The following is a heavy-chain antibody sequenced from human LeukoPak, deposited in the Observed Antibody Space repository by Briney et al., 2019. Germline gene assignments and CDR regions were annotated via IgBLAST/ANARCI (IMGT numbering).Heavy chain of an antibody. CDR2: IIPIFGTT. D-gene: IGHD6-13*01. J-gene: IGHJ4*02. V-gene: IGHV1-69*13. Sequence: GASVKVSCKASRDTLSNFAISWVRQAPGQGLEWMGGIIPIFGTTNYAQKFQGRVTITADESTSTAYIELSSLRSEDTAVYYCAKTRPLDSSSWSHGDYWGQGTLVTVSS. CDR3: AKTRPLDSSSWSHGDY. CDR1: RDTLSNFA.